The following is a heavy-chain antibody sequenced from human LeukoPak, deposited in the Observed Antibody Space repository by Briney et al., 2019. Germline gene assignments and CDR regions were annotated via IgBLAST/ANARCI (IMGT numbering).Heavy chain of an antibody. D-gene: IGHD1-26*01. CDR1: GFTFSSYS. J-gene: IGHJ3*01. V-gene: IGHV3-48*01. CDR2: ISSSSSTI. Sequence: GGSLRLSCAASGFTFSSYSMNWVRQASGKGLEWVSYISSSSSTIYYADSVKGRFTISRDNAKNSLYLQMNSLRAEDTAVYYCARGIATITQDSFDVWGRGTMVTVSS. CDR3: ARGIATITQDSFDV.